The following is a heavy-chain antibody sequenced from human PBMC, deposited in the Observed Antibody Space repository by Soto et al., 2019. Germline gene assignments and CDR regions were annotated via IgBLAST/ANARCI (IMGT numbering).Heavy chain of an antibody. J-gene: IGHJ4*02. CDR3: ESGSWGSKGFFDN. D-gene: IGHD7-27*01. CDR1: GYNFNTYW. Sequence: GESLKISCEASGYNFNTYWIAWVRQMPGKGLEWMGMIYPGDSETKYSESFQGQVTMSVDNSLSIAYLQWRSLKASDTATYFCESGSWGSKGFFDNWGQGTLVTVSS. V-gene: IGHV5-51*01. CDR2: IYPGDSET.